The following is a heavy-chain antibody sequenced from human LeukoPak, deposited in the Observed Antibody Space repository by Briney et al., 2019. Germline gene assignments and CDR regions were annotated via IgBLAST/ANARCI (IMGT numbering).Heavy chain of an antibody. J-gene: IGHJ4*02. CDR1: GYTFTSYG. Sequence: ASVKASCKASGYTFTSYGISWMRQAPGQGLEWMGWISAYNGNTNYAQKLQGRVTMTTDTSTTTAYMELRSLRSDDTAVYYCARDTSRDWATDYWGQGTLVAVSP. V-gene: IGHV1-18*01. CDR2: ISAYNGNT. CDR3: ARDTSRDWATDY. D-gene: IGHD5-24*01.